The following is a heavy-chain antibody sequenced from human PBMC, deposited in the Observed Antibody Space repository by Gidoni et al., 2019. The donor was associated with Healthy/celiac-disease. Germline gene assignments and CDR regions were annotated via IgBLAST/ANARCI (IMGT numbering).Heavy chain of an antibody. CDR3: APNGQWRQFDP. D-gene: IGHD6-19*01. V-gene: IGHV3-11*01. CDR1: GFTFSDYY. CDR2: LSSSGSTI. Sequence: QVQLVESGGGLVKPGGSLSLSCAASGFTFSDYYMSWIPQAPGKGLGWVSYLSSSGSTIYSAASVKGRFTISRDNAKNSLYLQMNSLRAEDTAVYYCAPNGQWRQFDPWGQGTLVTVSS. J-gene: IGHJ5*02.